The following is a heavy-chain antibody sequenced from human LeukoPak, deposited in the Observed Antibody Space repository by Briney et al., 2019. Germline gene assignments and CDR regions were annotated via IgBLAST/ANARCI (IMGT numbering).Heavy chain of an antibody. CDR2: LNQDGNEK. V-gene: IGHV3-7*01. CDR3: TRDLGTGRPHDF. CDR1: GFTFSSYW. Sequence: TGGSLRLSCAASGFTFSSYWMTWVRQAPGKGLEWVANLNQDGNEKYYVDSVKGRFTISRDNARNSLYLQMNNLRVEDTAVYYCTRDLGTGRPHDFWGQGTLVIVSS. D-gene: IGHD3/OR15-3a*01. J-gene: IGHJ4*02.